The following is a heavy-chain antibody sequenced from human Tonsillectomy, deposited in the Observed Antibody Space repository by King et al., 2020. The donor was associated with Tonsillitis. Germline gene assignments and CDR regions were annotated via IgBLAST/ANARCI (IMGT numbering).Heavy chain of an antibody. Sequence: QLVQSGAEVKKPGASVKVSCKASGYTFTGYYLHWVRQAPGQGLEWMGYISPNSGDTNYAQKFQCRVTMTRDTSISTVYIELNSLRSDDSAVYYCARALLGLEDYGGQGTLVTVSS. J-gene: IGHJ4*02. CDR1: GYTFTGYY. CDR2: ISPNSGDT. V-gene: IGHV1-2*02. CDR3: ARALLGLEDY. D-gene: IGHD7-27*01.